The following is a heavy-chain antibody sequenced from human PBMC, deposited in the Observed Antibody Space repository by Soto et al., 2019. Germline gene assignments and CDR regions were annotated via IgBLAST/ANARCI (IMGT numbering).Heavy chain of an antibody. CDR3: ARDTRTGYYFDS. D-gene: IGHD3-9*01. CDR1: GGSISSGGYS. Sequence: QLQLQESGSGLVKPSQTLSLSCAVSGGSISSGGYSWNWIRQAPGKGLEWIGYIYHSGSTYYNPSLKSRVTISVDKSNNQVSLKRTSVTDADTAVYFGARDTRTGYYFDSWGQGALVTVSS. J-gene: IGHJ4*02. CDR2: IYHSGST. V-gene: IGHV4-30-2*01.